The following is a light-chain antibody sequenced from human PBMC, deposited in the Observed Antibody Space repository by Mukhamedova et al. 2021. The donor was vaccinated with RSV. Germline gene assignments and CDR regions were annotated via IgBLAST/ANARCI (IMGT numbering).Light chain of an antibody. CDR2: QAS. CDR3: RQHDTFPLT. Sequence: WYQRRVHEKAPKLLIYQASNLESGVPSRFSGSGSGTEFTLTISSLQPEDFATYYCRQHDTFPLTFGGGTRVEV. J-gene: IGKJ4*01. V-gene: IGKV1-5*03.